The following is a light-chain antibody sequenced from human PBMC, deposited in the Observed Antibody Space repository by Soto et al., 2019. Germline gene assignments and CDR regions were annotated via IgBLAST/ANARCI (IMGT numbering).Light chain of an antibody. Sequence: EIVMTQSPATLSVSPGERATLSCRASQSVDNNLAWYLQQPGQAPRLLVYAASTRATGLPAKYSGSGSGTEFTLTISSLQSEDFAVYYCQQYNDWPQTFGQGTKVEIK. CDR2: AAS. CDR3: QQYNDWPQT. J-gene: IGKJ1*01. CDR1: QSVDNN. V-gene: IGKV3-15*01.